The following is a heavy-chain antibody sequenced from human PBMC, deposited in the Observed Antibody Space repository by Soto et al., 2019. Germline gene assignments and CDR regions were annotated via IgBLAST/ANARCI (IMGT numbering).Heavy chain of an antibody. Sequence: ASVKVSCKASGYTFTSYYMHWVRHAPGQGLEWMGIINPSGGSTSYAQKFQGRVTMTRDTSTSTVYMQLSSLRSEDTAVYYCARESGSYSYHYYGMDVWGQGTTVTVSS. J-gene: IGHJ6*02. CDR3: ARESGSYSYHYYGMDV. D-gene: IGHD1-26*01. V-gene: IGHV1-46*01. CDR2: INPSGGST. CDR1: GYTFTSYY.